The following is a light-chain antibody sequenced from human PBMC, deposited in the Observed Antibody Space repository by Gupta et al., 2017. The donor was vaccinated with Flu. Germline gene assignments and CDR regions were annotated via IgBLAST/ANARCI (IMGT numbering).Light chain of an antibody. CDR1: RSNIGNNY. V-gene: IGLV1-51*02. CDR3: GTWDSSLSVGV. CDR2: ENN. Sequence: QPPSVSAAPGQEVTISCSGSRSNIGNNYVSWYQQLPGTAPRLLIYENNKRPSGIPDRFSGSKSGTSATLGITGLQTGDEADYYCGTWDSSLSVGVFGGGTKLTVL. J-gene: IGLJ3*02.